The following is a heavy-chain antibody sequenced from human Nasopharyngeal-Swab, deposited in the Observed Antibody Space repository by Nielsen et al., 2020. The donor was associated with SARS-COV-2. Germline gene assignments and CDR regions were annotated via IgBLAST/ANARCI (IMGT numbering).Heavy chain of an antibody. Sequence: GGSLRLSCAASGFTFSSYAMSWVRQAPGKGLEWVSAISGSGGSTYYADSVKGRFTISRDSSKNTLYLQMNSLRAEDTAVYYCAAGGDSSSSTFDYWGQGTLVTVSS. CDR2: ISGSGGST. J-gene: IGHJ4*02. CDR1: GFTFSSYA. V-gene: IGHV3-23*01. CDR3: AAGGDSSSSTFDY. D-gene: IGHD6-6*01.